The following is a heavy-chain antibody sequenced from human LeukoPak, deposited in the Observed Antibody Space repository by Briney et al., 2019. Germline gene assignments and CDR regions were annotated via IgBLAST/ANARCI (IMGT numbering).Heavy chain of an antibody. CDR2: ISSSSSYI. Sequence: GSLRLSCAASGFTFSSYSMNWVRQAPGKGLEWVSSISSSSSYIYYADSVKGRFTISRDNAKNSLYLQMNSPRAEDTAVYYCANLGVPTLYYYYGMDVWGQGTTVTVSS. CDR3: ANLGVPTLYYYYGMDV. V-gene: IGHV3-21*01. D-gene: IGHD3-16*01. J-gene: IGHJ6*02. CDR1: GFTFSSYS.